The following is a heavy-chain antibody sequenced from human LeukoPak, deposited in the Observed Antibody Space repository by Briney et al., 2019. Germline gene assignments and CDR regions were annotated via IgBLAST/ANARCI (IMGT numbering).Heavy chain of an antibody. D-gene: IGHD5-24*01. J-gene: IGHJ3*02. V-gene: IGHV5-51*01. Sequence: GESLKISCQGSGYRFTNYWIGWVGQMPGKGLEWMGVIFPGGSDIRYSPSFQGQVTISTDKSISTAYLQWSSLKASDTAMYYCARRDGYGAYDIWGQGTMVTVSS. CDR2: IFPGGSDI. CDR3: ARRDGYGAYDI. CDR1: GYRFTNYW.